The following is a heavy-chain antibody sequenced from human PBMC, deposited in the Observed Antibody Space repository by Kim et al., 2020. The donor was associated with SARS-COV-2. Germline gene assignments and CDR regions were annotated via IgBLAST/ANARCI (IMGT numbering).Heavy chain of an antibody. CDR3: AKVPTMVRGVLMDV. Sequence: ADSVKGRFTISRDNSKNTLYLQMNSRRAEDTAVYYCAKVPTMVRGVLMDVWGQGTTVTVSS. J-gene: IGHJ6*02. D-gene: IGHD3-10*01. V-gene: IGHV3-23*01.